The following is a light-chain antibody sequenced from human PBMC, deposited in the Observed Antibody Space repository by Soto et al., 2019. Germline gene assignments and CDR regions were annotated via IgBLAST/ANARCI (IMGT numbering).Light chain of an antibody. CDR3: TSYTTSNTWV. V-gene: IGLV2-18*02. Sequence: QSALTQPPSVSGSPGQSGTISCTGTSSDVGSYNRVSWYQQPPGTAPKLMIYEVSNRPSGVPDRFSGSKSGNTASLTVSGLQAEDEADYYCTSYTTSNTWVFGGGTKLTVL. J-gene: IGLJ3*02. CDR1: SSDVGSYNR. CDR2: EVS.